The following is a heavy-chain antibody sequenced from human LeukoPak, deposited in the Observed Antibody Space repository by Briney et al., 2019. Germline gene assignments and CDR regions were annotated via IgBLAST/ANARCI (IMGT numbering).Heavy chain of an antibody. Sequence: PSETLSLTCTVSGGSISSSNYYWGWIRQPPGKGLEWIGSIYYSGSTYYSPSLKSRVTISIETSKNQISLRLNSVTAADTAMYYCAKSGGYGPIDYWGQGTLVTVSS. CDR2: IYYSGST. D-gene: IGHD1-26*01. CDR1: GGSISSSNYY. J-gene: IGHJ4*02. CDR3: AKSGGYGPIDY. V-gene: IGHV4-39*01.